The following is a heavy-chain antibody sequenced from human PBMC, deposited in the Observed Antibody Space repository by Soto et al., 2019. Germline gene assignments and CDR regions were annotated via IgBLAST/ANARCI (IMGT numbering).Heavy chain of an antibody. J-gene: IGHJ5*02. CDR1: GGSISSYY. CDR2: IYYSGST. CDR3: ASARSKYSSSWPGFDP. Sequence: SETLSLTCTVSGGSISSYYWSWIRQPPGKGLEWIGYIYYSGSTNYNPSLKSRVTISVDTSKNQFSLKLSSVAAADTAVYYCASARSKYSSSWPGFDPWGQGTLVTVYS. D-gene: IGHD6-13*01. V-gene: IGHV4-59*12.